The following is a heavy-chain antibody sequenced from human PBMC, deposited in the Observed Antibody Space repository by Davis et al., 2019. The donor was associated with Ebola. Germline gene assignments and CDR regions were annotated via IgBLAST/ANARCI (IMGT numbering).Heavy chain of an antibody. D-gene: IGHD4-11*01. Sequence: PGGSLRLSCAASRFTFSESLMAWVCQAPRTGLEWLANMLHDGSEKYSAGPVKGRFTISRDNARNSFYLQMNSLRVEDTAVYYCARDNYWKLDYWGQGILVTVSS. CDR1: RFTFSESL. CDR2: MLHDGSEK. J-gene: IGHJ4*02. CDR3: ARDNYWKLDY. V-gene: IGHV3-7*01.